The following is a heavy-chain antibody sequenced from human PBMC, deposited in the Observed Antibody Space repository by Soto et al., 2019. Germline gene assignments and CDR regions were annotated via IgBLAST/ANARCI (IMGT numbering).Heavy chain of an antibody. D-gene: IGHD2-15*01. Sequence: EVQLVESGGGVVQPGESLRLSCAASGFTFSAYDMHWVRQTTGKGLEWVSAIGAADDPYYLGSVKGRFTISRENAKNSVSLQMNSLRAEDTAVYYCARAYSGRLPRRADYYFAMHVWGQGTTVTV. V-gene: IGHV3-13*05. CDR1: GFTFSAYD. J-gene: IGHJ6*02. CDR2: IGAADDP. CDR3: ARAYSGRLPRRADYYFAMHV.